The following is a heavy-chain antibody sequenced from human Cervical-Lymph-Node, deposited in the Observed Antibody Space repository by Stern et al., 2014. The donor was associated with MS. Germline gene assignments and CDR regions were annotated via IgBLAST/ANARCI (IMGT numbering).Heavy chain of an antibody. V-gene: IGHV3-7*04. CDR1: GFTFSSYW. CDR2: IKEDGRET. Sequence: VQLVESGGGLVQPGGSLRLSCAASGFTFSSYWMNWVRQAPGKGLEWVANIKEDGRETYYVDSVKGRFTIPRDTSKNSLYLDLNGLTPANRAGYYCARGSDTWGQGTLVTVSS. D-gene: IGHD2-15*01. CDR3: ARGSDT. J-gene: IGHJ5*02.